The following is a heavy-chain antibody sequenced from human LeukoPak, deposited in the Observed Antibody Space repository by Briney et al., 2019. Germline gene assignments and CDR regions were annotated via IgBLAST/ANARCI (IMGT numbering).Heavy chain of an antibody. CDR1: GGTLSSHA. Sequence: GASVKVSCKASGGTLSSHAITWVRQGPGQGLEWMGRFIPMLDIAHYAQKFQDRVTITADKSTSTAYMELSSLRSEDTAVYYCARDGEVPAALYYYYGTDVWGQGTTVTVSS. D-gene: IGHD2-2*01. CDR3: ARDGEVPAALYYYYGTDV. CDR2: FIPMLDIA. V-gene: IGHV1-69*04. J-gene: IGHJ6*02.